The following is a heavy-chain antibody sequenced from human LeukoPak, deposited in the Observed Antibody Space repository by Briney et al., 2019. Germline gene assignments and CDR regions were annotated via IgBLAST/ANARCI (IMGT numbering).Heavy chain of an antibody. CDR2: ISSDGSKR. J-gene: IGHJ4*02. CDR3: ASLSGAVAGRDPFDY. V-gene: IGHV3-30*04. Sequence: PGGSLRLSCEVSGFTFSSYAMHWVRQAPGKGLEWVAVISSDGSKRDYADSVKGRFTISRDNSKNTLYLQMNSLRAEDTAVYYCASLSGAVAGRDPFDYWGQGTLVTVSS. CDR1: GFTFSSYA. D-gene: IGHD6-19*01.